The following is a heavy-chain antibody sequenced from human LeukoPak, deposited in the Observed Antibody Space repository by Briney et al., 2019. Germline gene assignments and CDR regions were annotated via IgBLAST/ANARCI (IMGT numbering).Heavy chain of an antibody. Sequence: GGSLRLSCATSGFIFSSDSMIWVRQAPGKGLEWVSSISSSSSYIYYADSVKGRFTISRDNAKNSLYLQMNSLRAEDTAVYYCARGPEGDSSGYLIGYFDYWGQGTLVTVSS. V-gene: IGHV3-21*01. CDR1: GFIFSSDS. J-gene: IGHJ4*02. CDR2: ISSSSSYI. D-gene: IGHD3-22*01. CDR3: ARGPEGDSSGYLIGYFDY.